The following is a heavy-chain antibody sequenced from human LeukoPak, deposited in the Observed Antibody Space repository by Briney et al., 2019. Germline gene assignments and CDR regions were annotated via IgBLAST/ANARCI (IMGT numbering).Heavy chain of an antibody. CDR1: GGSISSSSYY. J-gene: IGHJ4*02. CDR2: LYYSGST. CDR3: ARNYYDGSGYYY. Sequence: SETLSLTCTVSGGSISSSSYYWVWIRQPPGKGLEWIGSLYYSGSTHYKPSLKSRVAIFVDTSKNQFSLRLSSVTAADAAVYYCARNYYDGSGYYYWGQGTQVTVSS. V-gene: IGHV4-39*01. D-gene: IGHD3-22*01.